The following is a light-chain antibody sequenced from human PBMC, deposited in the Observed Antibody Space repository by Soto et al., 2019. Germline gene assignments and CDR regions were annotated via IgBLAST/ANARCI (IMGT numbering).Light chain of an antibody. CDR3: CSYAGSLVA. V-gene: IGLV2-11*01. J-gene: IGLJ2*01. Sequence: QSALTQPRSVSGSPGQSVTIACTGTSSDVGGYNYVSWYQQHPGKAPKLIIYDVSQRPSGVPDRFSGSKSGNTASLTISGLQAEDDSDYYCCSYAGSLVAFGGGTKLTVL. CDR1: SSDVGGYNY. CDR2: DVS.